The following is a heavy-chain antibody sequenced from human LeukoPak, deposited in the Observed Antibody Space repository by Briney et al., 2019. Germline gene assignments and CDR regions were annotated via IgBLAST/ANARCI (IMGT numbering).Heavy chain of an antibody. CDR2: INHSGGT. D-gene: IGHD5-12*01. CDR3: AREGGGYDYWYFDL. J-gene: IGHJ2*01. Sequence: PSETLSLTCAVSGGSFSGYSWSWIRQPPGKGLEWIGEINHSGGTNFNPSLKSRAILSVDTSKNQFSLKLSSVTAADTAVYYCAREGGGYDYWYFDLWGRGTLVTVSS. CDR1: GGSFSGYS. V-gene: IGHV4-34*01.